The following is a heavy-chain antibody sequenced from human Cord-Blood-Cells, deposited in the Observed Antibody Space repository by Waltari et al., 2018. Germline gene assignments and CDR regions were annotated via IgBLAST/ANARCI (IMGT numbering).Heavy chain of an antibody. CDR3: ARVDYCSGGSCYYFQH. CDR1: GYTFTGYD. Sequence: QVQLVQSGAEVKKPGASVKVSCKASGYTFTGYDMPWVRQAPGQGLEWMGWINPNSNGTNYAQKFQGRVTMTRDTSISTAYMELSRLRSDDTAVYYCARVDYCSGGSCYYFQHWGQGTLVTVSS. J-gene: IGHJ1*01. V-gene: IGHV1-2*02. CDR2: INPNSNGT. D-gene: IGHD2-15*01.